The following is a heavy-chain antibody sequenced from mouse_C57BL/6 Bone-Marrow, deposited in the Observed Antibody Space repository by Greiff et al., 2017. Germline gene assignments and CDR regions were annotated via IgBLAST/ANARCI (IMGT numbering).Heavy chain of an antibody. CDR1: GFTFTDYG. D-gene: IGHD1-1*01. CDR3: ARDYGIRSAWCDY. V-gene: IGHV5-17*01. CDR2: ISTGSSTI. Sequence: EVQRVESGGGLVKPGASLKLSCAASGFTFTDYGMHWVRQAPEKGLEWVAYISTGSSTIYYADKVKGRATITRDNATNTLYLQLTSLRSEDTAMYYCARDYGIRSAWCDYWGQGTPVTVAA. J-gene: IGHJ3*01.